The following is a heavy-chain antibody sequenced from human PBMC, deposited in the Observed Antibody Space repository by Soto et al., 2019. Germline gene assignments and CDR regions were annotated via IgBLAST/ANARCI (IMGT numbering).Heavy chain of an antibody. V-gene: IGHV3-23*01. J-gene: IGHJ4*02. Sequence: EVQLLESGGGLVQPGGSLRLSCAASGFTFSSYAMSWVRQAPGKGLEWVSAISGSGGSTYYADSVKGRFTISRDNSKNTLYLQMNSLRAEDTAVYYCAKVSQERLRYFDWLFPNYFDYWGQGTLVTVSS. CDR3: AKVSQERLRYFDWLFPNYFDY. CDR1: GFTFSSYA. CDR2: ISGSGGST. D-gene: IGHD3-9*01.